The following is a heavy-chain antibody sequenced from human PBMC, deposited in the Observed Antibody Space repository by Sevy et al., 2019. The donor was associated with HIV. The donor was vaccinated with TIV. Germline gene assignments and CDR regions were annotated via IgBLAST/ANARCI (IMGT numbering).Heavy chain of an antibody. CDR3: AKSVYSSSSPFDY. V-gene: IGHV3-30*02. CDR2: IRYDGSNK. J-gene: IGHJ4*02. CDR1: GFTFSSYG. D-gene: IGHD6-6*01. Sequence: GGSLRLSCAASGFTFSSYGMHWDRQAPGKGLEWVAFIRYDGSNKYYADSVKGRFTISRDNSKNTLYLQMNSLRAEDTAVYYCAKSVYSSSSPFDYWGQGTLVTVSS.